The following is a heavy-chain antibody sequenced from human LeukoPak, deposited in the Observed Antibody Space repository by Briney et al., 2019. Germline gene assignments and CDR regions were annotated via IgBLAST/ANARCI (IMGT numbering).Heavy chain of an antibody. J-gene: IGHJ4*02. CDR2: IKQDGSEK. CDR3: ARDPLQYSSSSLFDY. Sequence: PGGSLRLSCAASGFTFSNYWMAWVRQAPGKGLEWVANIKQDGSEKYYVDSVKGRFTVSRDNAKNSLYLQMNSLRAEDTAVYYCARDPLQYSSSSLFDYWGQGTLVTVSS. CDR1: GFTFSNYW. V-gene: IGHV3-7*01. D-gene: IGHD6-6*01.